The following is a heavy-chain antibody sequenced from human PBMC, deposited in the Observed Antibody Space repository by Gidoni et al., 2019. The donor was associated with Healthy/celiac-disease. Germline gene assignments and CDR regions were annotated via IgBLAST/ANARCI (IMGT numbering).Heavy chain of an antibody. Sequence: QLQLPASGPGLVKPSEPPSLTCTVSVGTVSSSSYYWGWIRQPPGQGLEWIGRIYYSGSTYYNPSLKSRVTISGDTSKNKFSLKLSCVTAADTAVYYCARREVATISGFDYWGQGTLVTVSS. CDR3: ARREVATISGFDY. CDR1: VGTVSSSSYY. J-gene: IGHJ4*02. D-gene: IGHD5-12*01. CDR2: IYYSGST. V-gene: IGHV4-39*01.